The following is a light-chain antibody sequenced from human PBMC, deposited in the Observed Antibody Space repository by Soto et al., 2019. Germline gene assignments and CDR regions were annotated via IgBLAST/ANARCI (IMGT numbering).Light chain of an antibody. CDR3: QKCGIAPFS. V-gene: IGKV1-27*01. CDR2: AAS. CDR1: QGISNY. J-gene: IGKJ4*01. Sequence: DIQMTQSPSSLSASVGDRVTITCRASQGISNYLAWYQQKPGKVPKLLIYAASTLQSWVPSRFSGSGSGTDFTLTSSSLQPEDIAPYYCQKCGIAPFSFGGGTKVEVK.